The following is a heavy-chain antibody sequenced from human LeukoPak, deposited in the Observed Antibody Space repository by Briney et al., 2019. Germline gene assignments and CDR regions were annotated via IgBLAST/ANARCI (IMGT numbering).Heavy chain of an antibody. CDR2: INHSGST. Sequence: ETLSLTCAVYGGSFSGYYWSWIRQPPGKGLEWIGEINHSGSTNYNPSLKSRVTISVDTSKNQFSLKLSSVTAADTAVYYCARVSYYYDFDYWGQGTLVTVSS. J-gene: IGHJ4*02. D-gene: IGHD3-22*01. CDR3: ARVSYYYDFDY. V-gene: IGHV4-34*01. CDR1: GGSFSGYY.